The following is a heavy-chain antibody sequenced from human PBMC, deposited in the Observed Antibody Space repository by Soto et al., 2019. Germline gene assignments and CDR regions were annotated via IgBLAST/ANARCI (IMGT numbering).Heavy chain of an antibody. V-gene: IGHV3-66*01. CDR3: ARDVAVAGTDAFDI. CDR1: GFTVSSNY. D-gene: IGHD6-19*01. CDR2: IYSGGST. Sequence: EVLLVVSGGGLVQPGGALSLSCAASGFTVSSNYMSWVRQAPGKGLEWVSVIYSGGSTYYADSVKGRFTISRDNSKNTLYLQMNSLRAEDTAVYYCARDVAVAGTDAFDIWGQGTMVTVSS. J-gene: IGHJ3*02.